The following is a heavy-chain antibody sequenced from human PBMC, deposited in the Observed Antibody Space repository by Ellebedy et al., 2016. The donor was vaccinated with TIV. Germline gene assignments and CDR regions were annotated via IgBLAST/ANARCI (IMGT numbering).Heavy chain of an antibody. V-gene: IGHV1-46*01. CDR2: INSGAGST. Sequence: ASVKVSCXASGLTVTNYYLHWVRQAPGQGLEWMGVINSGAGSTSFAQKFRGRVTVTRDTATKTDYLEMIRLRSDDTAVYYCASGNRFTWLKYSYYGIDVWGQGTTVTVSS. CDR3: ASGNRFTWLKYSYYGIDV. J-gene: IGHJ6*02. CDR1: GLTVTNYY. D-gene: IGHD4-23*01.